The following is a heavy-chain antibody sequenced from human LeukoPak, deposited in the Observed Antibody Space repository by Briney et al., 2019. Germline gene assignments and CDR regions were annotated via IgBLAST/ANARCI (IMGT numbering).Heavy chain of an antibody. D-gene: IGHD2-2*03. V-gene: IGHV3-74*01. CDR1: GFTFSSYW. Sequence: GGSLRLSCAASGFTFSSYWTHWVRQAPGKGLVWVSRINSDGSSTSYADSVKGRFTISRDNAKNTLYLQMNSLRAEDTAVYYCASSVGWTAFDYWGQGTLVTVSS. CDR3: ASSVGWTAFDY. J-gene: IGHJ4*02. CDR2: INSDGSST.